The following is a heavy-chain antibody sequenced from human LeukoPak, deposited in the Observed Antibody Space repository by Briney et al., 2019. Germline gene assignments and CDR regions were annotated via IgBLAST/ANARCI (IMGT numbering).Heavy chain of an antibody. D-gene: IGHD3-9*01. V-gene: IGHV4-39*01. CDR3: ASDYDILTGYYRGVDY. CDR1: GGSISSSSHN. Sequence: SETLSLTCTVSGGSISSSSHNWGWIRQPPGKGLEWIGSIYYSGTTYYNPSLKSRLTISVDTSKNQFSLKLSSVTAVDTAVYYCASDYDILTGYYRGVDYWGQGTLVTVSS. J-gene: IGHJ4*02. CDR2: IYYSGTT.